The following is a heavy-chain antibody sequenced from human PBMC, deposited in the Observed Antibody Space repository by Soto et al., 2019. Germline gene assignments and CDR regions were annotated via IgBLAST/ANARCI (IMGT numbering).Heavy chain of an antibody. Sequence: EVQLLESGGGLVQPGGSLRLSCAASGFTFSTYAMNWVRQAPGKGLEWVSGISGSGDSTYYADSVKGRFTVSRDNSKNTPYPQMNSLRAEDTAVFYCAKERSSGWSFDYWGQGTLVTVSS. D-gene: IGHD6-19*01. CDR3: AKERSSGWSFDY. J-gene: IGHJ4*02. V-gene: IGHV3-23*01. CDR1: GFTFSTYA. CDR2: ISGSGDST.